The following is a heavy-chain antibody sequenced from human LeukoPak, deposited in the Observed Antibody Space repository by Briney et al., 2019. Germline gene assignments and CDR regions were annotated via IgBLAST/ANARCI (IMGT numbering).Heavy chain of an antibody. D-gene: IGHD3-10*01. CDR1: GFTFSSSW. V-gene: IGHV3-7*03. J-gene: IGHJ5*02. Sequence: GGSLRLSCAASGFTFSSSWMTWVRQAPGKGLEWVASIREDGSEKTSVDSVKGRFTISRDNAKNSLYLQMDSLRAEDTAVYYCAKDPKRLYYYGSGGNWFDPWGRGTLVTVSS. CDR2: IREDGSEK. CDR3: AKDPKRLYYYGSGGNWFDP.